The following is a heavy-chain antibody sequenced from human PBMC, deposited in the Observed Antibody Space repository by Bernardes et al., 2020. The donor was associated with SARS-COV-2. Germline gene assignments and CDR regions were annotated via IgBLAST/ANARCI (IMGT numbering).Heavy chain of an antibody. J-gene: IGHJ4*02. D-gene: IGHD3-16*01. CDR2: LSYGATT. CDR1: GASISSTFYY. CDR3: ARHDLGEFYFDW. V-gene: IGHV4-39*01. Sequence: SETLSLTCSVSGASISSTFYYWGWIRQPPGKGLEWLGSLSYGATTHYNPSLKSRVTISVDTSKNQFSLKLNSVTAADTAVYYCARHDLGEFYFDWWGQGTLVTVSS.